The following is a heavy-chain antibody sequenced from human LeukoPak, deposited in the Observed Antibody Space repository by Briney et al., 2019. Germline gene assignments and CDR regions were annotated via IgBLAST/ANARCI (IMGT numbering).Heavy chain of an antibody. CDR3: ARGRLYDYGDYVLSWFDP. CDR2: ISSSSSYI. D-gene: IGHD4-17*01. Sequence: SGGSLRLSCAASGFTFSSYSMNWVRRAPGKGLEWVSSISSSSSYIYYADSVKGRFTISRDNAKNSLYLQMNSLRAEDTAVYYCARGRLYDYGDYVLSWFDPWGQGTLVTVSS. CDR1: GFTFSSYS. J-gene: IGHJ5*02. V-gene: IGHV3-21*01.